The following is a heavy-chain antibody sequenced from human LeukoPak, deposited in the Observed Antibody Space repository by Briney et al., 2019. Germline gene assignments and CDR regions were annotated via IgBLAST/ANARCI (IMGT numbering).Heavy chain of an antibody. Sequence: ASVKVSCKASGYTFTSYGISWVRQAPGQGLEWMGWISAYNGNTNYAQKLQGRVTMTRNTSISTAYMELSSLRSEDTAVYYCASQGTIYYYGMDVWGQGTTVTVSS. V-gene: IGHV1-18*01. CDR2: ISAYNGNT. D-gene: IGHD1-14*01. CDR1: GYTFTSYG. CDR3: ASQGTIYYYGMDV. J-gene: IGHJ6*02.